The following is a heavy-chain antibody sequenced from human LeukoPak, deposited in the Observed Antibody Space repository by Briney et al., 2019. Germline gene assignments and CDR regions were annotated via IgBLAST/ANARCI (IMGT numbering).Heavy chain of an antibody. J-gene: IGHJ5*02. V-gene: IGHV3-11*03. CDR1: GFTFTDYY. Sequence: GGSLRLSCAASGFTFTDYYMSCIRQAPGKGLEWVSYLSTSTTFINYADSVRGRFTISRDNAKNSLYLQMNSLRAEDTAVYYCARSPDVVETWFDLWGQGTRVTVSS. CDR3: ARSPDVVETWFDL. D-gene: IGHD2-21*01. CDR2: LSTSTTFI.